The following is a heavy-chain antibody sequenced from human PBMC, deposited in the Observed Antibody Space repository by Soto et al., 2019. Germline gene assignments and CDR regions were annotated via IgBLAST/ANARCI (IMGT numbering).Heavy chain of an antibody. D-gene: IGHD2-2*01. Sequence: GSLRLSCAASGFIFSDYWMSWVRQAPGKGPEWVANIKFDGSEKQYVDSVRGRFTISRDNSRNSLFLQMNSLRAGDTAVYYCVKDGGYCSSSTCYSPRNHYFDSWGQGTLVTVSS. V-gene: IGHV3-7*03. CDR1: GFIFSDYW. CDR2: IKFDGSEK. CDR3: VKDGGYCSSSTCYSPRNHYFDS. J-gene: IGHJ4*02.